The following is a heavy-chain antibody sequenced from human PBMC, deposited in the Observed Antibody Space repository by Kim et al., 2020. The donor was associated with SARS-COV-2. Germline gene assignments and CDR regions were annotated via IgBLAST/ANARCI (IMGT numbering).Heavy chain of an antibody. CDR2: ISASGGNT. J-gene: IGHJ4*01. Sequence: LSLTCVASGFTFSSYAMTWVRQAPGKGLELVSSISASGGNTYYADSVKGRFTISRDHSKNTLYLQMNSLRTDDTAVYYCSKALAVSVTRGIYYFYYW. D-gene: IGHD6-19*01. CDR3: SKALAVSVTRGIYYFYY. CDR1: GFTFSSYA. V-gene: IGHV3-23*01.